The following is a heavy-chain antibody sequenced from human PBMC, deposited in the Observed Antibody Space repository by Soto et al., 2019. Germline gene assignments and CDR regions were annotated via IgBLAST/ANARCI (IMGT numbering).Heavy chain of an antibody. D-gene: IGHD3-22*01. Sequence: GXSXKVSYKASGYTXNAYLLHLVRQAPGQGLEWIGWISAKSGGTDYAQKFQDRVTMSREKSINTAYIKLSRLTSDATAVYFCATDDGHYYGYVWGQGTLVTVSS. CDR2: ISAKSGGT. J-gene: IGHJ1*01. CDR1: GYTXNAYL. V-gene: IGHV1-2*02. CDR3: ATDDGHYYGYV.